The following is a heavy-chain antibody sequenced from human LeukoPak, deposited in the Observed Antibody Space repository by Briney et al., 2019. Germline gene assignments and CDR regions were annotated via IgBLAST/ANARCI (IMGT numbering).Heavy chain of an antibody. J-gene: IGHJ4*02. V-gene: IGHV4-34*01. CDR2: INHSGST. CDR3: ARTATGIAAARRPFDY. Sequence: SETLSLTCAVYGGSFSGYYWSWIRQPPGKGLEWIGEINHSGSTNYNPSLKSRVTISVDTSKNQFSLKLSSVTAADTAVYYCARTATGIAAARRPFDYWGQGTLVTVSS. D-gene: IGHD6-13*01. CDR1: GGSFSGYY.